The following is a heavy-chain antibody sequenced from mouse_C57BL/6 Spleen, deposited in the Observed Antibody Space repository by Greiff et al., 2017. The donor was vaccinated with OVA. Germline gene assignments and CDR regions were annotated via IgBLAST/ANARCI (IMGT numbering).Heavy chain of an antibody. D-gene: IGHD4-1*01. CDR2: ISSGSSTI. CDR3: ARRNWDLYWYFDV. V-gene: IGHV5-17*01. Sequence: EVKLMESGGGLVKPGGSLKLSCAASGFTFSDYGMHWVRQAPEKGLEWVAYISSGSSTIYYADTVKGRFTISRDNAKNTLFLQMTSLRSEDTAMYYCARRNWDLYWYFDVWGTGTTVTVSS. CDR1: GFTFSDYG. J-gene: IGHJ1*03.